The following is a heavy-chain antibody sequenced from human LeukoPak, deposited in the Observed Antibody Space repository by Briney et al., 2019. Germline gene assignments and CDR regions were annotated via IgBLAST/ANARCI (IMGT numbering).Heavy chain of an antibody. Sequence: SQTLSLTCTVSGGSISSGGYYWSWIRQPPGKGLEWIGYIYYSGSTNYNPSLKSRVTISVDTSKNQFSLKLSSVTAADTAVYYCARWVYSNYDPYWYFDLWGRGTLVTVSS. D-gene: IGHD4-11*01. CDR2: IYYSGST. CDR1: GGSISSGGYY. V-gene: IGHV4-61*08. J-gene: IGHJ2*01. CDR3: ARWVYSNYDPYWYFDL.